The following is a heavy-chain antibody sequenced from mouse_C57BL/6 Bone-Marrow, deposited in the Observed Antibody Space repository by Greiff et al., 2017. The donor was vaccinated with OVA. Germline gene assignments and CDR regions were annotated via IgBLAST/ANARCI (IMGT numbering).Heavy chain of an antibody. J-gene: IGHJ2*01. CDR1: GYTFTSYW. CDR3: AGSGVLRYPDY. V-gene: IGHV1-64*01. Sequence: QVQLQQPGAELVKPGASVKLSCKASGYTFTSYWMHWVKQRPGQGLEWIGMIHPNSGSTNYNEKFKSKATLTVNKSSSTAYIQLSSLASEDSAGYSCAGSGVLRYPDYWGQGTTLTVSS. D-gene: IGHD1-1*01. CDR2: IHPNSGST.